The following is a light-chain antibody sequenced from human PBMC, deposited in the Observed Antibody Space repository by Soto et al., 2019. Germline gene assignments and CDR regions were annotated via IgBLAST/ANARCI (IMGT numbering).Light chain of an antibody. J-gene: IGKJ1*01. CDR1: QSISSR. CDR2: KAY. Sequence: DIQMTQSPSTLSASVGDRVTITCRASQSISSRLAWYQQKPGKVPKLLIYKAYSLESGVPSRFSGSGSGTEFTLTISRLQPDDFATYYCQQYDSYSWTFGQGTKVEI. CDR3: QQYDSYSWT. V-gene: IGKV1-5*03.